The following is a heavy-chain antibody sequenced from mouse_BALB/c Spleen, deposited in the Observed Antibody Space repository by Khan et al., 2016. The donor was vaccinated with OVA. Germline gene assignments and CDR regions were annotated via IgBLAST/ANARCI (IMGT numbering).Heavy chain of an antibody. CDR3: TRGYYGDPFAY. Sequence: EVELVESGGGLVKPGGSLKLSCAASEFTFSDYYMYWVRQTPEKRLEWVATISDGTNYIYYLDNVKGRFTISRDNAKNNLYLQMSSLKSEDTAMYYCTRGYYGDPFAYWGHGTLVTVSA. CDR2: ISDGTNYI. J-gene: IGHJ3*01. D-gene: IGHD2-13*01. V-gene: IGHV5-4*02. CDR1: EFTFSDYY.